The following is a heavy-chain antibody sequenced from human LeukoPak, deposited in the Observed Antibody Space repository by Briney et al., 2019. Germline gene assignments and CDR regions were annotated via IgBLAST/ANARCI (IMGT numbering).Heavy chain of an antibody. Sequence: GGSLRLSCAASGFTFSDYYMSWIRQAPGKGLEWVSYISSSSSYTNYADSVKGRFTISRDNAKNSLYLQMNSLRAEDTAVYYCARAPNDYGDYVGSAAFDYWGQGTLVTVSS. CDR2: ISSSSSYT. CDR3: ARAPNDYGDYVGSAAFDY. V-gene: IGHV3-11*05. D-gene: IGHD4-17*01. CDR1: GFTFSDYY. J-gene: IGHJ4*02.